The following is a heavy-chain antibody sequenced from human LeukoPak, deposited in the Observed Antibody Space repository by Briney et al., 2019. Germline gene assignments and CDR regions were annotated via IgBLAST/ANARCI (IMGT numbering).Heavy chain of an antibody. CDR3: ARVSVAGTSALNFDY. Sequence: AASVKVSCKASGYTFTSYAMNWVRQAPGQGLEWMGWINTNTGNPTYAQGFTGRFVFSLDTSVSTAYLQISSLRAEDTAVYYCARVSVAGTSALNFDYWGQGTLVTVSS. CDR1: GYTFTSYA. D-gene: IGHD6-19*01. V-gene: IGHV7-4-1*02. J-gene: IGHJ4*02. CDR2: INTNTGNP.